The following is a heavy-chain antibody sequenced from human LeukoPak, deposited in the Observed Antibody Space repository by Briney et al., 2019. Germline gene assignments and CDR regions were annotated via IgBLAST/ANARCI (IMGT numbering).Heavy chain of an antibody. V-gene: IGHV3-21*01. CDR3: AREGSQSASATYPGND. CDR1: GFTFSRYS. D-gene: IGHD3-10*01. J-gene: IGHJ4*02. Sequence: GGSLRLSCAASGFTFSRYSMNWVRPAPGKGLEWVSSISISSSYIYYADSVKGRFTMSRDNAKNSLYLQVNSLRAEDTAVYYCAREGSQSASATYPGNDWGQGTLVTVSS. CDR2: ISISSSYI.